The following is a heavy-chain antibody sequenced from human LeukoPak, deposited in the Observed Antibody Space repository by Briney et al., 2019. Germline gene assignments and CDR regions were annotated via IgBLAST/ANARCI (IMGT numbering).Heavy chain of an antibody. V-gene: IGHV3-74*01. D-gene: IGHD2-2*01. CDR1: GFTFSSSW. CDR3: ARGNKQLPRSPPDY. Sequence: GGSLRLSCAVSGFTFSSSWMHWVRQAPGKGLVWVSHIKTDGSTTAYADSVKGRFTISRDNAKNTLYLQMNSLRAEDTGVYYCARGNKQLPRSPPDYWGQGPLVTVSS. J-gene: IGHJ4*02. CDR2: IKTDGSTT.